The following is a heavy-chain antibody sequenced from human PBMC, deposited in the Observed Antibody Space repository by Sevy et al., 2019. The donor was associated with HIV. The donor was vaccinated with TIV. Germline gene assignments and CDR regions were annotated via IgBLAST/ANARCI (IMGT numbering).Heavy chain of an antibody. CDR3: ACSPDYYGDYSHDALDI. V-gene: IGHV4-34*01. Sequence: SETLSLTCAVYGGSFSGYYWSWIRQPPGKGLEWIGEINHSGSTNYNPSLKSRVTISVDTSKNQFSLKLSSVTAADTAVHYCACSPDYYGDYSHDALDIWGQGTMVTVSS. CDR1: GGSFSGYY. CDR2: INHSGST. D-gene: IGHD4-17*01. J-gene: IGHJ3*02.